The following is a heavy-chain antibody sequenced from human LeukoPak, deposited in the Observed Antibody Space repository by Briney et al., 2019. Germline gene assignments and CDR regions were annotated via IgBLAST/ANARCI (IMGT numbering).Heavy chain of an antibody. V-gene: IGHV3-15*01. D-gene: IGHD3-10*01. CDR1: GFTFNNYI. J-gene: IGHJ4*02. Sequence: GGSLRLSCAASGFTFNNYIMNWVRQAPGKGPEWVGRIKSKTDGGTTDYAAPVKGRFTISRDDSKNTLYLQMNSLKTEDTAVYYCTTSAYYHFDYWGQGTLVTVSS. CDR3: TTSAYYHFDY. CDR2: IKSKTDGGTT.